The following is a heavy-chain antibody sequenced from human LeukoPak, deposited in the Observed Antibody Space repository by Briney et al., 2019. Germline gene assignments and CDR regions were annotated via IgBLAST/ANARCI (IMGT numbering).Heavy chain of an antibody. CDR2: IFDSGRT. CDR3: ASQVGAPGHFDY. CDR1: GASISSGDYF. J-gene: IGHJ4*02. D-gene: IGHD1-26*01. V-gene: IGHV4-30-2*01. Sequence: SQTLSLTCTVSGASISSGDYFWTWIRQPPGKGLEWIGYIFDSGRTDFNPSLKSRVTISVDRSKNQFSLKLSSVTAADTAVYYCASQVGAPGHFDYWGQGTLVTVSS.